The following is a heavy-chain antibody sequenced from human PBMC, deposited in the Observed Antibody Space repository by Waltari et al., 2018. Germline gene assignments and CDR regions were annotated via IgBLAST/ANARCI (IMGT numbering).Heavy chain of an antibody. CDR3: ASYTLLADAFDI. D-gene: IGHD1-26*01. J-gene: IGHJ3*02. CDR1: GFTFSSYG. Sequence: QVQLVESGGGVVQPGGSLRLSCAASGFTFSSYGMHWVRQAPGKGLEWVAFIRYDGSNKYYADSVKGRFTISRDNSKNTLYLQMNSLRAEDTAVYYCASYTLLADAFDIWGQGTMVTVSS. CDR2: IRYDGSNK. V-gene: IGHV3-30*02.